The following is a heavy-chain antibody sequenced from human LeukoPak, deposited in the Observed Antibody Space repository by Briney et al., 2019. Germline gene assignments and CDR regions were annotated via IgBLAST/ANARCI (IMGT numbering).Heavy chain of an antibody. V-gene: IGHV3-33*01. CDR1: GFSFSRYG. J-gene: IGHJ4*02. D-gene: IGHD3-10*01. CDR3: ASYNDY. Sequence: GGSLRLSCEASGFSFSRYGMHWVRQAPGKGLEWVAVIWHDGSYKNYADSVKGRFTISRDNSKNTLYLQVDSLRVEDTAVYYCASYNDYWGQGTLVTVSS. CDR2: IWHDGSYK.